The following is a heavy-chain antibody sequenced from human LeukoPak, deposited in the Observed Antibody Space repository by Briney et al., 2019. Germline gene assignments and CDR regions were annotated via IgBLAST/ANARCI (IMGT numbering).Heavy chain of an antibody. J-gene: IGHJ4*02. CDR3: AKSPRTVTTIFDY. D-gene: IGHD5-12*01. CDR2: IHERGST. CDR1: GGFIRTYY. Sequence: SETLSLTCTVSGGFIRTYYWSWLRQSPGKGLEWIGYIHERGSTNHNPSLKSRVTMSVDTSKNQFSLKLTSVTAADTAVYFCAKSPRTVTTIFDYWGQGTLVTVSS. V-gene: IGHV4-59*01.